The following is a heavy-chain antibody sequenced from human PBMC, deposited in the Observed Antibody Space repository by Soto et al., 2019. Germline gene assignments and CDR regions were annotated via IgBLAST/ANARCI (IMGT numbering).Heavy chain of an antibody. Sequence: SMTRSLACIICGGSISGDYCSWFRPPPGKGLEWIGYIYYSGSSNYSPSLRSRVTMSVDTSKNQFSLKLSSVTAADTAVYYCARQGRYGDYYFDHWGQVTPVTVSS. J-gene: IGHJ4*02. V-gene: IGHV4-59*08. CDR1: GGSISGDY. CDR2: IYYSGSS. CDR3: ARQGRYGDYYFDH. D-gene: IGHD4-17*01.